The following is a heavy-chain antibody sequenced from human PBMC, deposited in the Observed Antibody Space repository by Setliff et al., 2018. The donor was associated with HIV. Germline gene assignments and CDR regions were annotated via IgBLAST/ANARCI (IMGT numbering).Heavy chain of an antibody. J-gene: IGHJ4*02. V-gene: IGHV3-49*04. Sequence: PGGSLRLSCTASGFTFGDFAMNWVRQAPGKGLEWVGCTRSKTYGGTTEYAASVKGRFTISRDESKSIAYLQMNSLKTEDTAVYYCTRLRGNWDSDFWGQGTLVTVSS. CDR1: GFTFGDFA. CDR3: TRLRGNWDSDF. D-gene: IGHD7-27*01. CDR2: TRSKTYGGTT.